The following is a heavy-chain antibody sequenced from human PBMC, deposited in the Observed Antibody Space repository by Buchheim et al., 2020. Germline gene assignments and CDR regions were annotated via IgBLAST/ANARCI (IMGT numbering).Heavy chain of an antibody. CDR1: GYTFTNCY. V-gene: IGHV1-46*03. CDR3: ARESPETYYFDY. J-gene: IGHJ4*02. CDR2: IRRGNGAT. Sequence: QEQLVQSGAEVKKPGASVKVSCKASGYTFTNCYIHWFRQAPGQGLEWMGIIRRGNGATQYAQKFQGRVTMTGDASTTSVYLELSSLRSDDTAVYYCARESPETYYFDYWGQGT.